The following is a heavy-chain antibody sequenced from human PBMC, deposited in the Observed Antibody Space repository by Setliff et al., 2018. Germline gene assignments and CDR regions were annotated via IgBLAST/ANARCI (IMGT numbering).Heavy chain of an antibody. J-gene: IGHJ5*02. Sequence: LGESLKISCKGSGYSFSTCWIGWVRQMPGKGLEWMGIIYPGDSITRYSPSFQGQVTISVDKSINTAYLQWSSLRASDTAIYYCARHPYYYGSGTYLDNNNRWFDPWGQGTLVTVSS. CDR3: ARHPYYYGSGTYLDNNNRWFDP. CDR1: GYSFSTCW. D-gene: IGHD3-10*01. V-gene: IGHV5-51*01. CDR2: IYPGDSIT.